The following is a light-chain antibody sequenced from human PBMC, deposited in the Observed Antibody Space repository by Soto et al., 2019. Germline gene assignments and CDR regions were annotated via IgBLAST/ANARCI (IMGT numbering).Light chain of an antibody. J-gene: IGKJ1*01. Sequence: DIQMPQSPSTLSASVGDRATITCRASQSIASRFAWYQQKPGKAPKLLIYDASSLKNGVPSRFSGSGSGTEFTLTSSNLQPDDFASYYCQQYNTYMFGQGTKVDIK. V-gene: IGKV1-5*01. CDR1: QSIASR. CDR2: DAS. CDR3: QQYNTYM.